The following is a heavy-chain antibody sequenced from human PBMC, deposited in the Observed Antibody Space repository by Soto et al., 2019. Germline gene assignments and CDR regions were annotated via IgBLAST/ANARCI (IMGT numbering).Heavy chain of an antibody. CDR1: GGSISDYF. V-gene: IGHV4-34*01. CDR3: ARGGISHWAYFYYMDV. Sequence: QVQLQQWGAGLLKPSETLSLTCVVSGGSISDYFWSWIRQPPGMALEWTGEINHLGSINYNPSLKSRVTMSVDTSKNQFSLTLNSVTAADTATYYCARGGISHWAYFYYMDVWDRGTTVTVSS. CDR2: INHLGSI. D-gene: IGHD2-21*01. J-gene: IGHJ6*03.